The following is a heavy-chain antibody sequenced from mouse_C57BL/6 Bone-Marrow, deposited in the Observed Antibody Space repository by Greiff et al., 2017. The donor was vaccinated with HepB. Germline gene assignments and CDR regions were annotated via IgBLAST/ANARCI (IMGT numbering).Heavy chain of an antibody. CDR2: IYPRSGNT. J-gene: IGHJ1*03. CDR3: ARNGTTGVATSWYFDV. CDR1: GYTFTSYG. Sequence: VQLQQSGAELARPGASVKLSCKASGYTFTSYGISWVKQRTGQGLEWIGEIYPRSGNTYYNEKFKGKATLTADKSSSTAYMELRSLTSEDSAVYFCARNGTTGVATSWYFDVWGTGTTVTVSS. D-gene: IGHD1-1*01. V-gene: IGHV1-81*01.